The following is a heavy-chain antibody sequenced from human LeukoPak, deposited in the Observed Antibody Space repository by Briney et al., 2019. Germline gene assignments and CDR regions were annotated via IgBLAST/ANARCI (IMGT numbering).Heavy chain of an antibody. CDR1: GFTFSSYA. CDR3: AKDRGSSGYYDHAEYFQH. CDR2: ISGSGGST. Sequence: GGSLRLSCAASGFTFSSYAMSWVRQAPGKGLEWVSAISGSGGSTYYADSVKGRFTISRDNSKNTLYLQMNSLRAEDTAVYYCAKDRGSSGYYDHAEYFQHWGQGTLVTVSS. V-gene: IGHV3-23*01. J-gene: IGHJ1*01. D-gene: IGHD3-22*01.